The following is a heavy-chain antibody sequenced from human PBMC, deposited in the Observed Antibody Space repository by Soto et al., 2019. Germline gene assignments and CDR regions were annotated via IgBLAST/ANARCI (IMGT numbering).Heavy chain of an antibody. D-gene: IGHD3-22*01. CDR2: VMPTFGAG. V-gene: IGHV1-69*01. CDR1: GGAFRNYA. Sequence: QVQLVQSGAEVKKPGSSVKVSCTASGGAFRNYAVSWVRQAPGQGLEWMGAVMPTFGAGVYAQKFQGRLTIFADASTNTAYLNVSSLTFEDAAIYCCAASRGFYEAMDAWGQGTTLTVSS. J-gene: IGHJ6*02. CDR3: AASRGFYEAMDA.